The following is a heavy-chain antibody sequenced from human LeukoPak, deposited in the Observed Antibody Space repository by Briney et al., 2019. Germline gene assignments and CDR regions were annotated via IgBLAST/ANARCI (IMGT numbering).Heavy chain of an antibody. D-gene: IGHD3-10*01. CDR1: GYTFTSYH. CDR3: ARPSGGWYYYYMDV. Sequence: ASVTVSCKASGYTFTSYHINWVRQAPGQGLEWMGWMNPNSGDTGYAQKFKGRVTMTRNTSISTAYMELSSLRSEDTAVYYCARPSGGWYYYYMDVWGKGTTVTVSS. CDR2: MNPNSGDT. J-gene: IGHJ6*03. V-gene: IGHV1-8*01.